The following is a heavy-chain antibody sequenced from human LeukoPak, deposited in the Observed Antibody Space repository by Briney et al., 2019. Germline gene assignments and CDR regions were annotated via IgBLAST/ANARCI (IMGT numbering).Heavy chain of an antibody. Sequence: PGGSLRLSCAASGFTFSSYAMSWVRQAPGKGLEWVSAISGSGGSTYYADSVKGRFTISRDNSKNTLYLQMNSLRAEDTAVYYCAKDLWRRILTGYYQTFDYWGQGTLVTVSS. CDR1: GFTFSSYA. CDR3: AKDLWRRILTGYYQTFDY. V-gene: IGHV3-23*01. D-gene: IGHD3-9*01. J-gene: IGHJ4*02. CDR2: ISGSGGST.